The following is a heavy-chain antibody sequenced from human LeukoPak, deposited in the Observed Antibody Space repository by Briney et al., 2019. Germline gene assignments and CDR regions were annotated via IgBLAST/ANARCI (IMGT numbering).Heavy chain of an antibody. J-gene: IGHJ4*02. CDR1: GFSFSTCD. CDR2: MSTTDVYT. V-gene: IGHV3-23*01. D-gene: IGHD5-24*01. Sequence: GGSLRLSCVGSGFSFSTCDLWWFRRHPGKELLWVSTMSTTDVYTEDSNSVKDRFTISRDNTHNTLFPQMHSLRAEDTAVYYCSKRPATINFPFDNWGQGTLVTVSP. CDR3: SKRPATINFPFDN.